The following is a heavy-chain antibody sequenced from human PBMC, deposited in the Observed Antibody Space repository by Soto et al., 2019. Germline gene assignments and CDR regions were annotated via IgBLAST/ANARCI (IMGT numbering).Heavy chain of an antibody. V-gene: IGHV4-39*01. CDR1: GGSIIGPNYY. CDR3: ARWNDGTHDY. Sequence: PSETLSLTCTVSGGSIIGPNYYWAWIRQPPGRGLEWIGSIYHSGSTYYSPSLKSRVTISIDTSKSQFSLKLRSVTAPDTALYYCARWNDGTHDYWGQGTPVT. CDR2: IYHSGST. D-gene: IGHD1-1*01. J-gene: IGHJ4*02.